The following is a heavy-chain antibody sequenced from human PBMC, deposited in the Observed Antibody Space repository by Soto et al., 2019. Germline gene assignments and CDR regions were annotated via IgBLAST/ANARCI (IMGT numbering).Heavy chain of an antibody. CDR3: ARVTNYYGSGSYYTRDAFDI. Sequence: GGSLRLSCAASGFTFSSYGMHWVRQAPGKGLEWVAVIWYDGSNKYYADSVKGRFTISRDNSKNTLYLQMNSLRAEDTAVYYCARVTNYYGSGSYYTRDAFDIWGQGTMVTVSS. D-gene: IGHD3-10*01. V-gene: IGHV3-33*01. CDR2: IWYDGSNK. J-gene: IGHJ3*02. CDR1: GFTFSSYG.